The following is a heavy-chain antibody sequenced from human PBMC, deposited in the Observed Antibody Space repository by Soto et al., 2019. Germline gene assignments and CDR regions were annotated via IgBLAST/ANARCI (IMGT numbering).Heavy chain of an antibody. Sequence: GESLKISCKGSGYTFTAYWIGWVRQMPGKGLEWMWIIYPGDSDTRYSPSFQGQVTISVDKSISSAYLQWSSLKASDTAMYYCARRSTSSMAGMDVWGQGTTVTVSS. CDR3: ARRSTSSMAGMDV. CDR1: GYTFTAYW. CDR2: IYPGDSDT. J-gene: IGHJ6*02. D-gene: IGHD6-6*01. V-gene: IGHV5-51*01.